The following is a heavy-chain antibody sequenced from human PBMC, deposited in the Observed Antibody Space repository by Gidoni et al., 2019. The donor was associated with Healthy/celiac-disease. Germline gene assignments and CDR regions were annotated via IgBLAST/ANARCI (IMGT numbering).Heavy chain of an antibody. D-gene: IGHD6-19*01. CDR1: GGSISSSSYY. CDR2: IYYSGST. Sequence: QLQLQASGPGLVQPSETLSLTFTVSGGSISSSSYYWGWIRQPPGKGLEWIGSIYYSGSTYYNPSLKSRVTISVDTSKNQFSLKLSAVTAADTAVYYCARLSEQWLVYYFDYWGQGTLVTVSS. J-gene: IGHJ4*02. CDR3: ARLSEQWLVYYFDY. V-gene: IGHV4-39*01.